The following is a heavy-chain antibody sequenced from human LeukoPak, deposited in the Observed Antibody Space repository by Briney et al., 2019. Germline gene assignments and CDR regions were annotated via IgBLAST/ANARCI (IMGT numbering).Heavy chain of an antibody. D-gene: IGHD2-15*01. V-gene: IGHV3-23*01. CDR3: AKLRPYCSGGSCPKYYFDY. J-gene: IGHJ4*02. CDR2: ISGSGGST. CDR1: GFTFSDHY. Sequence: GGSLRLSCAASGFTFSDHYMDWVRQAPGQGLEWVSAISGSGGSTYYADSVKGRFTISRDNSKNTLYLQMNSLRAEDTAVYYCAKLRPYCSGGSCPKYYFDYWGQGTLVTVSS.